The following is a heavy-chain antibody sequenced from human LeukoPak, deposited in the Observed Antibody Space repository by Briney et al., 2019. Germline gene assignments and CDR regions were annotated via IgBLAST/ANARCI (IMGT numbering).Heavy chain of an antibody. J-gene: IGHJ4*02. CDR2: ISSSSSYI. Sequence: GGSLRLSCAVSGLTFSSYSMNWVRQAPGKGLEWVSSISSSSSYIYYADSVKGRFTISRDNAKNSLYLQMNSLRAEDTAVYYCARDEATVVPYYFDYWGQGTLVTVSS. CDR1: GLTFSSYS. D-gene: IGHD4-23*01. V-gene: IGHV3-21*01. CDR3: ARDEATVVPYYFDY.